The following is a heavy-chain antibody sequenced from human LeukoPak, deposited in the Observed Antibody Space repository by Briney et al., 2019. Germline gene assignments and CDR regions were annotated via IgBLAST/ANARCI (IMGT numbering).Heavy chain of an antibody. CDR3: ARVSSLEWLAVYYFDY. CDR1: GGSISSSSYY. Sequence: SETLSLTCTVSGGSISSSSYYWGWIRQPPGKGLEWIGSIYYSGSTYYNPSLKSRDTISVDTSKNQFSLKLSSVTAADTAVYYCARVSSLEWLAVYYFDYWGQGTLVTVSS. D-gene: IGHD6-19*01. V-gene: IGHV4-39*01. CDR2: IYYSGST. J-gene: IGHJ4*02.